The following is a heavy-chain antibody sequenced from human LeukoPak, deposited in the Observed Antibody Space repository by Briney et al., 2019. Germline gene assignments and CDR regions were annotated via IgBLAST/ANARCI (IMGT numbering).Heavy chain of an antibody. D-gene: IGHD1-7*01. J-gene: IGHJ4*02. V-gene: IGHV1-24*01. CDR1: GYTFTSYA. CDR3: ATRTGTIPGGVDY. Sequence: ASVKVSCKASGYTFTSYAMNWVRQAPGQGLEWMGGFDPEDGETIYAQKFRGRVTMTEDTSTDTAYMELSSLRSEDTAVYYCATRTGTIPGGVDYWGQGTLVTVSS. CDR2: FDPEDGET.